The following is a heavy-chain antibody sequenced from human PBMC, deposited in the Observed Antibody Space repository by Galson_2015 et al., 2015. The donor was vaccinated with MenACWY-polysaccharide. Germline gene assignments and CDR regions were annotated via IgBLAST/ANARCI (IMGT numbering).Heavy chain of an antibody. Sequence: SLRLSCAASGFTFSSYRMNWVRQAPGKGLEWVSYISSSSSTIYYADSVKGRFTISRDNAKNSLYPQMNSLRDEDTAVYYCARLNKQQLVVRASGRHYYYYMDVWGKGTTVTVSS. CDR1: GFTFSSYR. J-gene: IGHJ6*03. CDR2: ISSSSSTI. V-gene: IGHV3-48*02. CDR3: ARLNKQQLVVRASGRHYYYYMDV. D-gene: IGHD6-13*01.